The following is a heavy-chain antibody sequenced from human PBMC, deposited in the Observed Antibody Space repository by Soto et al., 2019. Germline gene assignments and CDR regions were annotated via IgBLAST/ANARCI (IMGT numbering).Heavy chain of an antibody. J-gene: IGHJ4*02. CDR3: AADATAWQQMVPSDY. CDR2: IAVGSGYT. D-gene: IGHD2-8*01. Sequence: QMQLEQSGPEVKNPGTSVKVSCKASGFTFTSSAFQWVRQALGQRLEWIGWIAVGSGYTNYAQRFQDRVTLTRDMSTATTYMELSRLTSEDTAIYYCAADATAWQQMVPSDYWGQGTLVTVSS. V-gene: IGHV1-58*01. CDR1: GFTFTSSA.